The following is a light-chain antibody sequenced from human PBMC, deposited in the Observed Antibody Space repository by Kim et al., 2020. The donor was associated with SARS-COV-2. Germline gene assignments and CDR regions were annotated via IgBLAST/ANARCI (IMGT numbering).Light chain of an antibody. CDR2: STD. Sequence: GQRFTIHCAGGSSTVGSNPVPGYQQVPGTAPKLLFHSTDQRPSGVPDRFSGSKSGTSASLAISGLQSADEADYYCATWGDSQNGWVFGGGTQLTVL. CDR3: ATWGDSQNGWV. CDR1: SSTVGSNP. J-gene: IGLJ3*02. V-gene: IGLV1-44*01.